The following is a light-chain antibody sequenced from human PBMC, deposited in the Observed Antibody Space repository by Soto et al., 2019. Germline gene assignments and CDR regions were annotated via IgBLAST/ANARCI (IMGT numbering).Light chain of an antibody. CDR2: LGS. Sequence: DIVMTQSPLSLPVTPGEPASISCRSSQSLLHSNGYNYLDWYLQKPGQSPQLLIYLGSNRASGVPDRFSGSGSGTDFTLKISRVEAEDVGVYYCMQALQTPRFTFRPGTKVDIK. V-gene: IGKV2-28*01. CDR1: QSLLHSNGYNY. J-gene: IGKJ3*01. CDR3: MQALQTPRFT.